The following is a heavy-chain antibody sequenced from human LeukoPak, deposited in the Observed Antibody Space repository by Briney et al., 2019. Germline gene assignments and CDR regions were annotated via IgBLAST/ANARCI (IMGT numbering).Heavy chain of an antibody. CDR2: IYSGGST. CDR3: ARDSMTTLAFDI. D-gene: IGHD4-17*01. V-gene: IGHV3-66*01. J-gene: IGHJ3*02. Sequence: GGSLRLSCAASGFTVSSNYMSWVRQAPGKGLEWVSVIYSGGSTYYADSVKGRFTISRDNSKNTLYLQMNSLRAEDTAVYYCARDSMTTLAFDIWGQGTMVTVSS. CDR1: GFTVSSNY.